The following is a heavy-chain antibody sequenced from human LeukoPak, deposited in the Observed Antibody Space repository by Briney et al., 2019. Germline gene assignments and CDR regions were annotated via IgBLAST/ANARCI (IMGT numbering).Heavy chain of an antibody. Sequence: GGSLRLSCAASGFTFSSYSMNWVRQAPGKGLEWVSVISGTGGSTYYADSVKGRFAISRDNSKNTLFLQLNSLRVEDMAVYYCAKRRLAYQFQSQYYGMDVWGQGTTVTVSS. D-gene: IGHD3-9*01. J-gene: IGHJ6*02. V-gene: IGHV3-23*01. CDR2: ISGTGGST. CDR3: AKRRLAYQFQSQYYGMDV. CDR1: GFTFSSYS.